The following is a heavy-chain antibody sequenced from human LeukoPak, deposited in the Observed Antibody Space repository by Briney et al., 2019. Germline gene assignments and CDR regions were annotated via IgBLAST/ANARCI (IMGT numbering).Heavy chain of an antibody. Sequence: GASVKVSCKFSGYTLTELSMHWVRHAPGKGLEWMGGFDPEDGETIYAQKFQGRVTMTEDTSTDTAYMELSSLRSEDTAVYYCATHFHCSSTSCYDYWGQGTLVTVSS. CDR2: FDPEDGET. CDR1: GYTLTELS. CDR3: ATHFHCSSTSCYDY. J-gene: IGHJ4*02. V-gene: IGHV1-24*01. D-gene: IGHD2-2*01.